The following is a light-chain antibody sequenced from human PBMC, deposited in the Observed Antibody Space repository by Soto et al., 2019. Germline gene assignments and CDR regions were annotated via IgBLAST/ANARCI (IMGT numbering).Light chain of an antibody. V-gene: IGKV3-15*01. Sequence: EIVMTQSPATLSVSPGERATLSCRASQSVSTKLAWYQQKPGQAPRLLIYGASNRATGIPPRLSGSGFGAEFTLTINSLQSEDFAFYYCQQYYDWPLTFGGGTKVEIK. CDR1: QSVSTK. CDR3: QQYYDWPLT. J-gene: IGKJ4*01. CDR2: GAS.